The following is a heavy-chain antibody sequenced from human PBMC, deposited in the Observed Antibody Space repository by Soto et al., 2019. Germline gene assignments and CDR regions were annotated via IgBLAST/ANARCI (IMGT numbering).Heavy chain of an antibody. D-gene: IGHD3-10*01. V-gene: IGHV1-18*01. J-gene: IGHJ5*02. Sequence: QVQLVQSGGEVKKPGASVKVSCKASGYTFTNYGISWVRQAPGQGLEWMGWINVYNGNTKYAQKVQGRVTMTTDTTTSTAGMELMSLRSNATAVYSCARGVGSGSYSDQYNWFDPWGQGTLVTVSS. CDR2: INVYNGNT. CDR3: ARGVGSGSYSDQYNWFDP. CDR1: GYTFTNYG.